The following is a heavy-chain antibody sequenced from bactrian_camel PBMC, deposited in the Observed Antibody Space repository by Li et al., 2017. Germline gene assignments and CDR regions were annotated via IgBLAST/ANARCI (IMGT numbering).Heavy chain of an antibody. CDR1: GFDFSLYN. CDR2: IYKDGHLT. Sequence: HVQLVESGGALVQPGGSLKLSCRASGFDFSLYNINWVRQAPAKGLEWVASIYKDGHLTYYADSVKGRFTISRDNAKNTLYLQLNSLRTEDTAMYYCATGIVSGGGSSLFEYWGQGTQVTVS. J-gene: IGHJ4*01. V-gene: IGHV3-2*01. CDR3: ATGIVSGGGSSLFEY.